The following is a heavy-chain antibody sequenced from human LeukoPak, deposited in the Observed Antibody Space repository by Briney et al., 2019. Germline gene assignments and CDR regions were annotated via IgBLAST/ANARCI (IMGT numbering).Heavy chain of an antibody. V-gene: IGHV1-18*01. CDR1: GYTFTSYG. J-gene: IGHJ3*02. D-gene: IGHD3-16*01. Sequence: GASVKVSCKASGYTFTSYGISWVRQAPGQGLEWMGWISAYNGNTNYAQKLQGRVTMTTDTSTSTAYMELRSLRSDDTAVYSCARDRYDYIWGGFPLAFDIWGQGTMVTVSS. CDR2: ISAYNGNT. CDR3: ARDRYDYIWGGFPLAFDI.